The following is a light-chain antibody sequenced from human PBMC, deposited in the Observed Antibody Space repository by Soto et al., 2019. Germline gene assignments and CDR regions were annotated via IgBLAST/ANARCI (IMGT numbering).Light chain of an antibody. CDR3: QQLNSYPLT. Sequence: IQLTQSPSFLSASVGDRVTITYRASQGISSYLAWYQQKPRKAPKLLIYAASTLQSGVPSRFSGGGSGTEFTLTISSLQPEDFATYYCQQLNSYPLTFGGGTKVEI. CDR2: AAS. V-gene: IGKV1-9*01. J-gene: IGKJ4*01. CDR1: QGISSY.